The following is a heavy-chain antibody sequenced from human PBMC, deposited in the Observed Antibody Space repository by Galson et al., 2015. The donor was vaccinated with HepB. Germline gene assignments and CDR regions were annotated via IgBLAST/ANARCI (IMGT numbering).Heavy chain of an antibody. Sequence: SLRLSCAASGFTFSSYGMHWVRQAPGKGLVWVAVISYDGSNKYYADSVKGRFTISRDNSKNTLYLQMNSLRAEDTAVYYCAKAEYYDFWSGYGPDYWGQGTLVTVSS. V-gene: IGHV3-30*18. CDR1: GFTFSSYG. CDR2: ISYDGSNK. D-gene: IGHD3-3*01. J-gene: IGHJ4*02. CDR3: AKAEYYDFWSGYGPDY.